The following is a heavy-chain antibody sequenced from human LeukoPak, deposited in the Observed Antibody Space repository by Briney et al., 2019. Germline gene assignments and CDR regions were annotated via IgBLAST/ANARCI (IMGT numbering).Heavy chain of an antibody. Sequence: GGSLRLSCAASGFTFNNYTMNWVRQAPGKGLEWVSSISRNGIYIKYVDSVKGRFTVSRDNAKNSLYLQMNSLRAEDTAVYYCARDGLPATVANWFDPCGQGTLVTVSS. J-gene: IGHJ5*02. CDR3: ARDGLPATVANWFDP. D-gene: IGHD2-15*01. CDR2: ISRNGIYI. CDR1: GFTFNNYT. V-gene: IGHV3-21*01.